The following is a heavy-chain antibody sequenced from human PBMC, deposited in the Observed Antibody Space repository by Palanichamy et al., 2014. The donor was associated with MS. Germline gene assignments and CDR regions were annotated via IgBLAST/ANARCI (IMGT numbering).Heavy chain of an antibody. CDR2: IYYSGST. CDR3: ARVGGYCSGGSCYGWGWFDP. CDR1: GGSISSYY. J-gene: IGHJ5*02. D-gene: IGHD2-15*01. V-gene: IGHV4-59*01. Sequence: QVQLQESGPGLVKPSETLSLTCTVSGGSISSYYWSWIRQPPGKGLEWIGCIYYSGSTNYNPSLKSRVTISVDTSKNQFSLKLSSVTAADTAVYYCARVGGYCSGGSCYGWGWFDPWGQGTLVTVSS.